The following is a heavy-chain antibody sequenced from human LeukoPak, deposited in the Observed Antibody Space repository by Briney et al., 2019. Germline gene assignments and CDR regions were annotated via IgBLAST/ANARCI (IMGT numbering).Heavy chain of an antibody. J-gene: IGHJ4*02. V-gene: IGHV3-23*01. CDR1: GFTFSGYA. Sequence: PGGSLRLSCAGSGFTFSGYAMSWVRQAPGKGLEWVSTISGSSSTFYADSVKGRFTISRDNSKNTLYLQMNSLRAEDTAVYYCAKPPYSSSPPDYWGQGTLVTVSS. D-gene: IGHD6-13*01. CDR3: AKPPYSSSPPDY. CDR2: ISGSSST.